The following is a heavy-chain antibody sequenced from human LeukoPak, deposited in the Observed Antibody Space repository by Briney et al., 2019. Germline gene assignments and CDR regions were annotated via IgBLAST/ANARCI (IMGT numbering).Heavy chain of an antibody. CDR3: ASRWGGIVGPNYFDY. J-gene: IGHJ4*02. Sequence: PGGSLRLSCAASGFTVSSNYMSWVRQAPGKGLEWVSVVYSGGSTYYADSVKGRFTISRDNSKNTLYLQMNSLRAEDTAVYYCASRWGGIVGPNYFDYWGQGTLVTVSS. CDR1: GFTVSSNY. D-gene: IGHD1-26*01. V-gene: IGHV3-53*01. CDR2: VYSGGST.